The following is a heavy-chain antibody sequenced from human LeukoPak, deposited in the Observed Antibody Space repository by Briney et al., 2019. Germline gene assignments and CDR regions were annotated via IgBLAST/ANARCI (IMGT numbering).Heavy chain of an antibody. CDR3: TRRMTRGVITSPFDS. CDR1: GYSFTNYW. J-gene: IGHJ4*02. D-gene: IGHD3-10*01. CDR2: IYPGDSDT. Sequence: GESLKISCKGSGYSFTNYWIGWVRQMPGKGLELMGLIYPGDSDTTYSPSFQGQVAISADKSITTAYLQWSSLKASDTAMYYCTRRMTRGVITSPFDSWGQGTLVSVSS. V-gene: IGHV5-51*01.